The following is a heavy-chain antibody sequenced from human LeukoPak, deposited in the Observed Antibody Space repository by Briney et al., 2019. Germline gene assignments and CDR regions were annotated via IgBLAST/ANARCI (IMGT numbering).Heavy chain of an antibody. Sequence: AGGSLRLSCAASGFTFSSYAMTWVRQAPGKGLEWVSAISGSGGSTHYADSVKGRFTISRDNSKNTLYLQMNSLRAEDTAVYYCAKEYGSGSYYYDYWGQGTLVTVSS. J-gene: IGHJ4*02. CDR3: AKEYGSGSYYYDY. V-gene: IGHV3-23*01. CDR1: GFTFSSYA. D-gene: IGHD3-10*01. CDR2: ISGSGGST.